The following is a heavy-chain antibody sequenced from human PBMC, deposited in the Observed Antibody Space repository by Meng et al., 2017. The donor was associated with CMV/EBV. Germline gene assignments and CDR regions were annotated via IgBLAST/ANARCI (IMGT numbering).Heavy chain of an antibody. Sequence: GESLKISCAASGFTFSSYAMGWVRQAPGKGLEWVSVIYSGGSSTYYADSVKGRFTISRDNSKNTLYLQMNSLRAEDTAVYYCAKDIRVTMVRGGNYYYYGMDVWGQGTTVTVSS. J-gene: IGHJ6*02. CDR3: AKDIRVTMVRGGNYYYYGMDV. V-gene: IGHV3-23*03. D-gene: IGHD3-10*01. CDR1: GFTFSSYA. CDR2: IYSGGSST.